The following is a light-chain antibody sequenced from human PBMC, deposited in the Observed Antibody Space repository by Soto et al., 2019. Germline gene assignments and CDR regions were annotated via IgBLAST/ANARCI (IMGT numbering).Light chain of an antibody. Sequence: EIVMTQSPATLSVSPGERATLSCRASQSVSSNLAWYQQKPGQAPRFLIYGASTRATGIPARFSGSGSGTEFTLTIGSLQSEDFAVYYCQQYDNWPLTFGGGTK. CDR2: GAS. CDR3: QQYDNWPLT. V-gene: IGKV3-15*01. J-gene: IGKJ4*01. CDR1: QSVSSN.